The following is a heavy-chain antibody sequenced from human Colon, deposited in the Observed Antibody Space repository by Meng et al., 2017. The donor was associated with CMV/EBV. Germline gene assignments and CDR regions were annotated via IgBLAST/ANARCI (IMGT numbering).Heavy chain of an antibody. CDR1: GFTFASHT. Sequence: GGSLRLSCAGSGFTFASHTMTWVRQAPGKGLEWVSSIASHRSQIYYAESVKGRFTISRDDAQNSLHLQMNSLRAEDSAVYYCARVEGSVTSPLDYWGQGTLVTVSS. V-gene: IGHV3-21*01. J-gene: IGHJ4*02. CDR2: IASHRSQI. D-gene: IGHD4-17*01. CDR3: ARVEGSVTSPLDY.